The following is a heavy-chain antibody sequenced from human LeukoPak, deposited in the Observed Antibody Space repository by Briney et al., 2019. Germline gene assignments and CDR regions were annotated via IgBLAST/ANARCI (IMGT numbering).Heavy chain of an antibody. CDR2: VSGTGDDT. CDR3: AKILRPVTSFPQFYFFGMDV. J-gene: IGHJ6*04. V-gene: IGHV3-23*01. CDR1: GFSFRDFA. D-gene: IGHD4-17*01. Sequence: GGPLRLSCAASGFSFRDFAMTWVRQAPGKGLDWVSTVSGTGDDTYYSDTVKGRFTMSRDNSENTLDLQMNSLRVEDTAVYYCAKILRPVTSFPQFYFFGMDVWGKGATVTVSS.